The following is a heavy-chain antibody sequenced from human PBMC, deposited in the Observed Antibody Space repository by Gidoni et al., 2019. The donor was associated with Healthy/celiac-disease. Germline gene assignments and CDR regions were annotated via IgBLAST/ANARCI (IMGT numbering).Heavy chain of an antibody. Sequence: EVQLVQSGAEVKKHGESLKISCKGYGYSFTSYWIGWVRQMPGKGLEWMGIIYPGDSDTRYSPSFQGQVTISADKSISTAYLQWSSLKASDTAMYYCARPGYCSGGSCYFHDAFDIWGQGTMVTVSS. CDR3: ARPGYCSGGSCYFHDAFDI. D-gene: IGHD2-15*01. CDR1: GYSFTSYW. V-gene: IGHV5-51*01. J-gene: IGHJ3*02. CDR2: IYPGDSDT.